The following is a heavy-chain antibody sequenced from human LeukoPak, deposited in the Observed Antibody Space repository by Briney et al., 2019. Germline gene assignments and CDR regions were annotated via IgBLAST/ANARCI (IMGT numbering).Heavy chain of an antibody. J-gene: IGHJ6*03. V-gene: IGHV5-51*01. Sequence: GESLKISCKGSGYSFTSYWIGWVRQMPGKGLEWMGIIYPGDSDTRYSPSFQGQVTISADKSISTAYLQWSSLKASDTATYYCARPYYYGSGSRGSHYYYYMDVWGKGTTVTASS. CDR2: IYPGDSDT. CDR1: GYSFTSYW. D-gene: IGHD3-10*01. CDR3: ARPYYYGSGSRGSHYYYYMDV.